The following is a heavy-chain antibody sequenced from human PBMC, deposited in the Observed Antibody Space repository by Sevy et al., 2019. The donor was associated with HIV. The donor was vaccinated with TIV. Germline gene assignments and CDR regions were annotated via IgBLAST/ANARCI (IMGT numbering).Heavy chain of an antibody. CDR1: GFTFDDYA. CDR3: AKDLIRDSSGYYYGAAFDI. Sequence: GGSLRLSCAASGFTFDDYAMHWVRQAPGKGLEWVSGISWISGSIGYADSVKGQFTISRDNAKDSPYLQMNSLRPEDTALYYCAKDLIRDSSGYYYGAAFDIWGQGTLVTVSS. V-gene: IGHV3-9*01. J-gene: IGHJ3*02. CDR2: ISWISGSI. D-gene: IGHD3-22*01.